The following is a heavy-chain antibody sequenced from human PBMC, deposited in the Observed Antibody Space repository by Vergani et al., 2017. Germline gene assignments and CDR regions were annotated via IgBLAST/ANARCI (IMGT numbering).Heavy chain of an antibody. CDR2: INHSGST. D-gene: IGHD2-15*01. Sequence: QVQLQQWGAGLLKPSDTLSLTCAVYGGSFSGYYWSWIRQPPGKGLEWIGEINHSGSTNYNPSLKSRVTISVDTSKNQFSLKLSSVTAADTAVYYCARGLTVVVVAATRGMDVWGQGP. V-gene: IGHV4-34*01. J-gene: IGHJ6*02. CDR1: GGSFSGYY. CDR3: ARGLTVVVVAATRGMDV.